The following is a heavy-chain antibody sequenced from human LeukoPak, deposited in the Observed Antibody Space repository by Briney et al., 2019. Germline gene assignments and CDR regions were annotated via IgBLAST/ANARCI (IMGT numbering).Heavy chain of an antibody. CDR3: ARVPSGFSYGHPSYYYGMDV. Sequence: SVKVSCKASGGTFSSYAISWVRQAPGQGLEWMGGIIPIFGTANYAQKFQGRVTITADESTSTAYMELSSLRSEDTAVYYCARVPSGFSYGHPSYYYGMDVWGQGTTVTVSS. V-gene: IGHV1-69*13. J-gene: IGHJ6*02. CDR2: IIPIFGTA. D-gene: IGHD5-18*01. CDR1: GGTFSSYA.